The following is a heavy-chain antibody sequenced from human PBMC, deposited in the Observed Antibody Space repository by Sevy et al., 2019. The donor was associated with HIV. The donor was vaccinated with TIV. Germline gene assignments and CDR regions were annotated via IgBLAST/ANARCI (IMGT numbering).Heavy chain of an antibody. D-gene: IGHD2-2*01. V-gene: IGHV3-23*01. CDR2: ISRSGSST. CDR3: ATVDVVVPVADYGLDV. J-gene: IGHJ6*02. CDR1: GFTFSNYA. Sequence: GGSLRLSCAASGFTFSNYAMSWVRQAPGKGLEWVSSISRSGSSTDYEDSVKGRFTISRDNSMNTLYLQMNSLRAEDTAVYYCATVDVVVPVADYGLDVWGQGTTVTISS.